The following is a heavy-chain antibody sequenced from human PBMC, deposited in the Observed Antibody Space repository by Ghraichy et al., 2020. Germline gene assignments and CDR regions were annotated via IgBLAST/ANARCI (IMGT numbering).Heavy chain of an antibody. CDR1: GFSFSTYG. CDR2: IWYDGSNK. D-gene: IGHD3-10*01. J-gene: IGHJ4*02. V-gene: IGHV3-33*01. CDR3: ARGRGYGSPGVFDY. Sequence: GSLRLSCAAPGFSFSTYGMHWVRQAPGKGLEWVAVIWYDGSNKYYADSVKGRFTISRDDSKNTLFLQMNSLRAEDTAMYYCARGRGYGSPGVFDYWGQGTLVTVSS.